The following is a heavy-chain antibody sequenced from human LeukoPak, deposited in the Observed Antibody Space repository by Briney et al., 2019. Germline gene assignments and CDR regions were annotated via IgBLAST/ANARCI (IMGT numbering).Heavy chain of an antibody. CDR1: GYTFSNYF. V-gene: IGHV1-46*04. CDR2: INPGAGGT. J-gene: IGHJ3*01. CDR3: VPGPLLGNDTSRPGFDL. Sequence: ASVKVSCKASGYTFSNYFLHWVRHAPGKGLDWMGVINPGAGGTSYAQDLQGRITVTTDVSSTIVDMELSSLQSDDSVMYYYVPGPLLGNDTSRPGFDLWGKGTGVTVSS. D-gene: IGHD1-1*01.